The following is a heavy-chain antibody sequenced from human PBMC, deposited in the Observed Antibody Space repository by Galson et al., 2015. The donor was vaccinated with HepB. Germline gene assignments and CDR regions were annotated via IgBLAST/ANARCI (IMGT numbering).Heavy chain of an antibody. D-gene: IGHD2-15*01. Sequence: SLRLSCAASGFTFSSYAMSWVRQAPGKGLEWVSAISGSGGSTYYADSVKGRFTISRDNSQNTLYLQMNSLRAEDTSVYYCARAHCSGATCYSADYWGQGTLVTVSS. CDR1: GFTFSSYA. V-gene: IGHV3-23*01. CDR3: ARAHCSGATCYSADY. CDR2: ISGSGGST. J-gene: IGHJ4*02.